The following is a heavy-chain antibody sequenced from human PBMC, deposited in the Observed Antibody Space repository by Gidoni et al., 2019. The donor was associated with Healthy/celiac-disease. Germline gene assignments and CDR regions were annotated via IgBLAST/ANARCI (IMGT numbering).Heavy chain of an antibody. CDR1: GCTVSSTY. D-gene: IGHD5-12*01. J-gene: IGHJ3*02. V-gene: IGHV3-66*01. CDR3: ARGYIVGAFDI. CDR2: IYSGGST. Sequence: EVQLVESGGGLVEPGGCLRLHCAASGCTVSSTYMGWVRQAPGGGLEWVSVIYSGGSTYYADSVKGRFTISSDNSNHTLYLQMHRLRAEDTAVYYCARGYIVGAFDIWGQGTMVTVSS.